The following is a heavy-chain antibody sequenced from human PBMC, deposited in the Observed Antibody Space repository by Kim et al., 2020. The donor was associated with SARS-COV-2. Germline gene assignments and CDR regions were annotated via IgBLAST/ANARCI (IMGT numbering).Heavy chain of an antibody. CDR2: ISSSSSTR. CDR3: ARGISDWYFDL. V-gene: IGHV3-48*04. CDR1: GFTFSSYS. Sequence: GGSLRLSCAASGFTFSSYSMNWVRQAPGKGLEWVSYISSSSSTRYYADSVKGRFTISRDNAKNSLYLQMNSLRAEDTAVYYCARGISDWYFDLWDRGTLGTVSS. J-gene: IGHJ2*01.